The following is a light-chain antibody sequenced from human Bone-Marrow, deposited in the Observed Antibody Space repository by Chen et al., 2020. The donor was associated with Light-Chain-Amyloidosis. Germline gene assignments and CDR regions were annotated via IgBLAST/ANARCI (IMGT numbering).Light chain of an antibody. CDR3: SSYTITNTLV. CDR2: EVT. J-gene: IGLJ1*01. V-gene: IGLV2-14*01. Sequence: QSALTHPASVSGSPGQSIPISSTGTSSDVGGDNHVSWYQQHPDKATKLMIYEVTNRPSWVPDRFSGSKSDNTASLTISGLQTEDEADYFCSSYTITNTLVFGSGTRVTVL. CDR1: SSDVGGDNH.